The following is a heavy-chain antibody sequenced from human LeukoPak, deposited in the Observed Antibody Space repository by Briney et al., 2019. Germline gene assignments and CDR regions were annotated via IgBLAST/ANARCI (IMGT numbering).Heavy chain of an antibody. D-gene: IGHD3-9*01. J-gene: IGHJ4*02. V-gene: IGHV3-15*01. Sequence: PGGSLRLSCVASGFTFSNAWMSWVRQAPGKGLEWVDRIKSKTDGGTTDYAAPVKGRFTISRDDSKNTLYLQMNSLKTENTAVYYCTTVGRYFDWLPGDPFDYWGQGTLVTVSS. CDR2: IKSKTDGGTT. CDR1: GFTFSNAW. CDR3: TTVGRYFDWLPGDPFDY.